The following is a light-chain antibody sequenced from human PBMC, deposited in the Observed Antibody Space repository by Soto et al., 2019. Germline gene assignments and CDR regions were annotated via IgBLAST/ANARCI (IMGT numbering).Light chain of an antibody. J-gene: IGKJ4*01. CDR1: QSVSGTD. CDR3: QQYGGSPEVT. V-gene: IGKV3-20*01. Sequence: EIVLTQSPGTLSSSPGERATLSCRASQSVSGTDLAWYQQKPGQALRLLHYDVSIRATGVPDRFSGSGSGTDFTLAISRLEPEDFAVYYCQQYGGSPEVTFGGGTRVEIK. CDR2: DVS.